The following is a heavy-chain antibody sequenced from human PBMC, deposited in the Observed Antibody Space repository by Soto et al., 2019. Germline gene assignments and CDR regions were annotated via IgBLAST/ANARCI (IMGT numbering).Heavy chain of an antibody. CDR3: ARYTGGLDY. D-gene: IGHD3-16*01. CDR1: GDSVSSNSVA. V-gene: IGHV6-1*01. J-gene: IGHJ4*02. CDR2: TYYRSKWYN. Sequence: SQTLSLTCAISGDSVSSNSVAWHWIRQSPSRGLEWLGRTYYRSKWYNDYAVSMESRITINPDTSKNQFSLQLNSVTPEDTAVYYCARYTGGLDYWGQGTLVTVSS.